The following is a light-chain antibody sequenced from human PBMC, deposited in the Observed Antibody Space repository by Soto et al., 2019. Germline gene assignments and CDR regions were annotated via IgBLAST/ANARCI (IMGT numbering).Light chain of an antibody. V-gene: IGLV2-14*01. CDR3: SSYTSSSTLVV. CDR2: DVG. CDR1: SSDVGGYNY. J-gene: IGLJ2*01. Sequence: ALTQPASVSGSPGQSITISCTGTSSDVGGYNYVSWYQQHPGKAPKLMIYDVGNRPSGVSNRFSGSKSGNTASLTISGLQAEDEADYYCSSYTSSSTLVVFGGGTKVTVL.